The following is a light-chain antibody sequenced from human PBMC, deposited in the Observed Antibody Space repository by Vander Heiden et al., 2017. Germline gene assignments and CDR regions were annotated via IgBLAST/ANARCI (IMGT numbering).Light chain of an antibody. CDR1: GLRGYS. CDR3: NSRDTSRDHVV. Sequence: SSEPTLHPALSVAFGQTVRLTCQGAGLRGYSASWFQQKQGQAPVLVMYAQNSRPSGIPDRVSGSESGDTASLTITGAEAEDEADDYCNSRDTSRDHVVFGGGTKLTVL. J-gene: IGLJ2*01. CDR2: AQN. V-gene: IGLV3-19*01.